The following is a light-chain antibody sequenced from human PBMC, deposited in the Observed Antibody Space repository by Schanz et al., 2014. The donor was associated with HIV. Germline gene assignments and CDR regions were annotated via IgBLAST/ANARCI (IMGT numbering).Light chain of an antibody. CDR2: EVS. CDR3: SSYTSNTRL. CDR1: SSDVGDYNY. Sequence: QSALTQPPSASGSPGQSVTISCTGTSSDVGDYNYVSWYQQPPGTAPKLIIYEVSNRPSGVPDRFSGSKSGNTASLTISGLRAEDEADYYCSSYTSNTRLFGTGTKLTVL. V-gene: IGLV2-18*02. J-gene: IGLJ1*01.